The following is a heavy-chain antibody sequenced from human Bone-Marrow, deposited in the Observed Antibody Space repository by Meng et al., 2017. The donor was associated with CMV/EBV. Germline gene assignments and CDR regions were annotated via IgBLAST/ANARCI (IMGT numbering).Heavy chain of an antibody. CDR1: RFSLSTSGMC. CDR3: ARLYSSSSHYYYGMDV. V-gene: IGHV2-70*20. D-gene: IGHD6-6*01. J-gene: IGHJ6*02. Sequence: SGPTLVKPPQTLTLTCTFSRFSLSTSGMCVSWVRQPPGKALEWLALIDWDDDKYYSTSLKTRLTISKDTSKNQVVLTMTNMDPVDTATYYCARLYSSSSHYYYGMDVWAQGTTVTVSS. CDR2: IDWDDDK.